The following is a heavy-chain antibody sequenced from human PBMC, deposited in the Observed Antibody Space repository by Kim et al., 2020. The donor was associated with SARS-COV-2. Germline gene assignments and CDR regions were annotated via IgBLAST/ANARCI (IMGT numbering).Heavy chain of an antibody. J-gene: IGHJ6*02. Sequence: ASVKVSCKASGYTFTGYYMHWVRQAPGQGLEWMGWINPNSGGTNYAQKFQGRVTMTRDTSISTAYMELSRLRSDDTAVYYCARGRGVVITFLNPPTVDYGMDVWGQGTTVTVSS. CDR2: INPNSGGT. D-gene: IGHD3-22*01. CDR3: ARGRGVVITFLNPPTVDYGMDV. V-gene: IGHV1-2*02. CDR1: GYTFTGYY.